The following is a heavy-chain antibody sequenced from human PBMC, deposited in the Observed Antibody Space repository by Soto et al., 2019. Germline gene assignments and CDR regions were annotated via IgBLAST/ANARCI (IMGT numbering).Heavy chain of an antibody. CDR2: IYPGDSDT. CDR1: GYSFTSYW. CDR3: ARLPPTMFLGVTAYYSYYGMVV. Sequence: GEYLKISSKGSGYSFTSYWNGWVRQMPGKGLEWMGIIYPGDSDTRYSPSFQGQVTISADKSISTAYLQWSSLKGSDTAMDYYARLPPTMFLGVTAYYSYYGMVVWGQGTTVTVSS. V-gene: IGHV5-51*01. J-gene: IGHJ6*02. D-gene: IGHD3-10*02.